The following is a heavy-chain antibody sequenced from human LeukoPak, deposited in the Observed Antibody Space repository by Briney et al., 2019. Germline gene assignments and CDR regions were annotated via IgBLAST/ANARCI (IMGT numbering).Heavy chain of an antibody. CDR2: ISWNSGSI. V-gene: IGHV3-9*01. D-gene: IGHD2-2*01. J-gene: IGHJ4*02. CDR3: VKGDCSSTSCSTPDY. CDR1: GFTFDDYA. Sequence: GGSLRLSCAASGFTFDDYAMHWVRQAPGKGLEWVSGISWNSGSIGYADSVKGRFTISRDNAKNSLYLQMNSLRAEDTALYYCVKGDCSSTSCSTPDYWGQGTLVTVSS.